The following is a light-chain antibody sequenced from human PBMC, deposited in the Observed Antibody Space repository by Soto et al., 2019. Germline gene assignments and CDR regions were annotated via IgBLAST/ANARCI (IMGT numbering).Light chain of an antibody. V-gene: IGKV1-9*01. CDR1: QGIGSY. J-gene: IGKJ4*01. CDR3: QQLNSYPLT. Sequence: GARVTITCRASQGIGSYLAWYQQKPGRAPKLLIYAASTLESGVPSRFSGSASGTQFTLTISSLQPEDFATYFCQQLNSYPLTFGGGTKVEIK. CDR2: AAS.